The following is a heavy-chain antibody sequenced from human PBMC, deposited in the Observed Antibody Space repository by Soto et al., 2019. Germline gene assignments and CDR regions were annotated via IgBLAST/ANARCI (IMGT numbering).Heavy chain of an antibody. V-gene: IGHV4-39*01. Sequence: QLQLQESGPGLLKPSETLSLTCTVSGGSISSSSYLWGLIRQPPGKGLEWIGSIYFAGSTYYNPSPPRRLTISVATSKDPFSLKIRSVTGADTAVYYCARIRRSGGYLDYWGQGTLVTVSS. CDR3: ARIRRSGGYLDY. D-gene: IGHD1-26*01. J-gene: IGHJ4*02. CDR2: IYFAGST. CDR1: GGSISSSSYL.